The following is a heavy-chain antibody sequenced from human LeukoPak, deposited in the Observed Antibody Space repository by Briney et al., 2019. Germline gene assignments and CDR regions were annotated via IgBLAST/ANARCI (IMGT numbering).Heavy chain of an antibody. J-gene: IGHJ4*02. CDR2: ISSSSSYI. Sequence: GGSLRLSCAASGFTFSSFSMNWVRQAPGKGLEWVSSISSSSSYIYYADSVKGRFTISRDNAKISLYLQMNSLRAEDTAVYYCARSLITIFGVVIIGFDYWGQGTLVTVSS. CDR1: GFTFSSFS. CDR3: ARSLITIFGVVIIGFDY. V-gene: IGHV3-21*01. D-gene: IGHD3-3*01.